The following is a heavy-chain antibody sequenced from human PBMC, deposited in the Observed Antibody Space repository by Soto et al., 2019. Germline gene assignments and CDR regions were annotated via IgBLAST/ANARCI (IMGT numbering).Heavy chain of an antibody. CDR1: GFAFSSYA. V-gene: IGHV3-23*01. CDR3: AKRRSDGGSVDY. D-gene: IGHD1-26*01. J-gene: IGHJ4*02. Sequence: GGSLRLSCAASGFAFSSYAMSWVRQAPGKGLEWDSAISGSGVSTYYADSVKGRFTLSRDNSKNTLYLQMNSLRAEDTAVYYCAKRRSDGGSVDYWGQGTLVTVSS. CDR2: ISGSGVST.